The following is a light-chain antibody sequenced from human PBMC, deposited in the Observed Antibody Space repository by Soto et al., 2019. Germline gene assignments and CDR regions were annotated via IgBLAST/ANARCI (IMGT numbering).Light chain of an antibody. CDR1: RSDVGGYNY. V-gene: IGLV2-14*01. J-gene: IGLJ1*01. CDR2: EVS. Sequence: QFVLTQPASVSGSPGQSITISCTGTRSDVGGYNYVSWYQQHPGKAPKLIIYEVSNRPSGVSNRFSGSKSGNTASLTISGLQAEDEADYYCSSYTSTDTLVVFGSGTKVTVL. CDR3: SSYTSTDTLVV.